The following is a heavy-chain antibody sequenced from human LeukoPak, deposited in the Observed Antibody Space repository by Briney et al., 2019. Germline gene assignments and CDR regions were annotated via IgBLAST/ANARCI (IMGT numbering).Heavy chain of an antibody. CDR3: AREGQGEGYCSSTSCTIDY. Sequence: PGGSLRLSCAASGFTVSSNYMIWVRQAPGKGLEWVSIIYSGGSTYYADSVKGRFTISRDNSKNTLYLQMNSLRAEDTAVYYYAREGQGEGYCSSTSCTIDYWGQGTLVTVSS. D-gene: IGHD2-2*01. V-gene: IGHV3-66*02. CDR1: GFTVSSNY. J-gene: IGHJ4*02. CDR2: IYSGGST.